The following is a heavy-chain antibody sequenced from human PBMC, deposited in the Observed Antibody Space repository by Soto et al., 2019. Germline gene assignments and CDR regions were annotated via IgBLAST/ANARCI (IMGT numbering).Heavy chain of an antibody. CDR2: IYWNDDK. V-gene: IGHV2-5*01. Sequence: QITLKESGPTLGKPTQTLTLTSTSSGFSPSTGGVGVGGMRQPPGKALEWLALIYWNDDKRYSPSLKSRLTITKDTSKNQVVLTMTNMDPVDTATYYCAHSDGIARFPYWGQGTLVTVSS. CDR1: GFSPSTGGVG. D-gene: IGHD6-13*01. CDR3: AHSDGIARFPY. J-gene: IGHJ4*02.